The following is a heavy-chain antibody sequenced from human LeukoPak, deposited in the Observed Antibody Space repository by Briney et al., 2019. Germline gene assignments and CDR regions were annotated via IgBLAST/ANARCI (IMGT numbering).Heavy chain of an antibody. J-gene: IGHJ4*02. Sequence: GESLRLSCVASGFSFPSYWMSWVRQAPGKGLEWVANINQGGSERHYVGSVEGRFTISRDNAKNSLYLQVSSLRAEDTAVYYCTVYYDGSRVGYWGQGILVTVSS. CDR1: GFSFPSYW. V-gene: IGHV3-7*03. CDR3: TVYYDGSRVGY. CDR2: INQGGSER. D-gene: IGHD3-22*01.